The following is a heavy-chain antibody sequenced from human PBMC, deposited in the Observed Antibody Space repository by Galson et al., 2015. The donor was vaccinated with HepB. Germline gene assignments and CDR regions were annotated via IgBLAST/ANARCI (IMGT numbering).Heavy chain of an antibody. V-gene: IGHV3-11*03. D-gene: IGHD5-18*01. CDR2: ISSSSSYT. J-gene: IGHJ4*02. CDR3: ASPSLGGYSYGYYDN. Sequence: SLRLSCAASGFTFSDYYMSWIRQAPGKGLEWVSYISSSSSYTNYADSVKGRFTISRDNAKNSLYLQMNSLRAEDTAVYYCASPSLGGYSYGYYDNWGQGTLVTVSS. CDR1: GFTFSDYY.